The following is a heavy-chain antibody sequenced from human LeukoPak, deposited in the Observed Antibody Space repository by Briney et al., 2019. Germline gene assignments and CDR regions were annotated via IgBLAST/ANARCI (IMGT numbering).Heavy chain of an antibody. CDR2: IKQDGSEK. Sequence: GRSLRLPCAASGFTFSSYWMSWVRQAPGKGLEWVANIKQDGSEKYYVDSVKGRFTISRDNSKNTLYLQMNSLRAEDTAVYYCAKSMGLLWFGELNYFDYWGQGTLVTVSS. V-gene: IGHV3-7*03. CDR1: GFTFSSYW. CDR3: AKSMGLLWFGELNYFDY. J-gene: IGHJ4*02. D-gene: IGHD3-10*01.